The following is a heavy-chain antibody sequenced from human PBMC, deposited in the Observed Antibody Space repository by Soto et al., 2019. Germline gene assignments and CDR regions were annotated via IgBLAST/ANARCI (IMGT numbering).Heavy chain of an antibody. V-gene: IGHV3-43*01. Sequence: GGSLRLSCAASGFTFDDYTMHWVRQAPGKGLEWVSLISWDGGSTYYADSVKGRFTISRDNSKNSLYLQMNSLRTEDTALYYCAKDTSGYYGPDYYYGMDVWGQGTTVTVSS. D-gene: IGHD3-10*01. CDR2: ISWDGGST. CDR3: AKDTSGYYGPDYYYGMDV. CDR1: GFTFDDYT. J-gene: IGHJ6*02.